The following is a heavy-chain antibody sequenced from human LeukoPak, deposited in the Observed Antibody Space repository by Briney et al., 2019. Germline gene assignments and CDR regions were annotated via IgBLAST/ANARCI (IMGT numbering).Heavy chain of an antibody. CDR2: IYSDGRT. CDR3: ARAFDHHFDY. Sequence: GGSLRLSCAASGFIVSSSYMGWVRQAPGKGLEWVSYIYSDGRTFYADSVKGRFTTSRDSSKNTLYFQMNSLRAEDTAVYYCARAFDHHFDYWGQGTLVTVSS. J-gene: IGHJ4*02. V-gene: IGHV3-53*01. CDR1: GFIVSSSY. D-gene: IGHD3-16*01.